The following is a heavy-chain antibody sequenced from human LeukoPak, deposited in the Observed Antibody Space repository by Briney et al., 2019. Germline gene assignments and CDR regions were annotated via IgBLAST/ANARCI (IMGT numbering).Heavy chain of an antibody. J-gene: IGHJ3*02. CDR1: GFTFSSYA. V-gene: IGHV3-64*01. CDR3: ARRGGGPEPTVAGAFDI. D-gene: IGHD4-23*01. CDR2: ISSNGGST. Sequence: GGSLRLSCAASGFTFSSYAMHWVRQAPGKGLEYVSAISSNGGSTYYANSVKGRFTISRDNSKNTLYLQMGSLRAEDMAVYYCARRGGGPEPTVAGAFDIWGQGTMVTVSS.